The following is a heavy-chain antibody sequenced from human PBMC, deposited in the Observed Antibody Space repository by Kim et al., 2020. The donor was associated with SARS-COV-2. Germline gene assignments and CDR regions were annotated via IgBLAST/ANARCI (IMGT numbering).Heavy chain of an antibody. CDR3: ARRGGKGYFDL. Sequence: THYTPSLKSRVTISVDTSKNQFSLKLSSVTAADTAVYYCARRGGKGYFDLWGLAPWSLSPQ. D-gene: IGHD1-1*01. CDR2: T. J-gene: IGHJ2*01. V-gene: IGHV4-34*01.